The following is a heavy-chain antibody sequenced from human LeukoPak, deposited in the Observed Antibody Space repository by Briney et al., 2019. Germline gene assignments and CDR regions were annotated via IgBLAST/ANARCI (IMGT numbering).Heavy chain of an antibody. CDR2: ISGSGEST. J-gene: IGHJ6*03. V-gene: IGHV3-23*01. D-gene: IGHD6-13*01. CDR1: GFSFSAYS. Sequence: GGSLRLSCSASGFSFSAYSMTWVRQAPGKGLEWVSSISGSGESTYYADSVKGRFTISRDNSKNTLYLQMSSLRAEDTAVYYCAKVSIATVGVYYYYMDVWGKGTTVTVSS. CDR3: AKVSIATVGVYYYYMDV.